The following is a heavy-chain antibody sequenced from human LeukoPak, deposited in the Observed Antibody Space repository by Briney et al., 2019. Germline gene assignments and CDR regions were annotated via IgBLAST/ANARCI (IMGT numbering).Heavy chain of an antibody. V-gene: IGHV3-53*01. D-gene: IGHD5-18*01. CDR1: GFTVSSNY. Sequence: GGSLRLSCAASGFTVSSNYMSWVRQAPGKGLEWVSVIYSGGTTYYADSVKGRFTISRDNSKNTLYLQMNSLRAEDTAVYFCARGSASDTAYALGYWGQGTLVTVSS. CDR3: ARGSASDTAYALGY. J-gene: IGHJ4*02. CDR2: IYSGGTT.